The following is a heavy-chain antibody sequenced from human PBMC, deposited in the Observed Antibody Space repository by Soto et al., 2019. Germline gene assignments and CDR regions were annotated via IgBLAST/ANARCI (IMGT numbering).Heavy chain of an antibody. D-gene: IGHD3-22*01. CDR2: ISFKGTT. CDR1: GGSTSSSGYY. CDR3: ARSTFWYYHETSGYYGFDT. V-gene: IGHV4-39*01. J-gene: IGHJ4*02. Sequence: PSETLSLTCSVSGGSTSSSGYYWGWIRQPPGKGLEWIGSISFKGTTYYNPSLKSRVTISLDTSKNQFSLKLSSVTAADTAVFYCARSTFWYYHETSGYYGFDTWGQGXLVTVSS.